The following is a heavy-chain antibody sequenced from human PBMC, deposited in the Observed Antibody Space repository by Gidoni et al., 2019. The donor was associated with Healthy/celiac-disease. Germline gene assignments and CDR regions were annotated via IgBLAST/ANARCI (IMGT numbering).Heavy chain of an antibody. V-gene: IGHV3-48*02. CDR3: VVELRYFDWLTPFDP. D-gene: IGHD3-9*01. CDR2: ISSSSSTI. Sequence: EVQLVESGGGLVQPGGSLRLSCAASGFTFSSYSMNWVRQAPGKGLEWVSYISSSSSTIYYADSVKGRFTISRDNAKNSLYLQMNSLRDEDTAVYYCVVELRYFDWLTPFDPWSQGTLVTVSS. J-gene: IGHJ5*02. CDR1: GFTFSSYS.